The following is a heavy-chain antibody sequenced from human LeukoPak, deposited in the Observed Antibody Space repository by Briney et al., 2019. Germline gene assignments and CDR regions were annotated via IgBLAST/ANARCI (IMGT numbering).Heavy chain of an antibody. V-gene: IGHV3-30*04. CDR2: ISYDGSNK. CDR3: ARPYYYDSSGYYLDF. Sequence: PGGSLRLSCAASGFAFISYSMHWVRQPPGKGLEGVAVISYDGSNKYYADSVKGRLTISRDNSKNTLYLQMNSLRAEDTAVYYCARPYYYDSSGYYLDFWGQGALVTVSS. CDR1: GFAFISYS. J-gene: IGHJ4*02. D-gene: IGHD3-22*01.